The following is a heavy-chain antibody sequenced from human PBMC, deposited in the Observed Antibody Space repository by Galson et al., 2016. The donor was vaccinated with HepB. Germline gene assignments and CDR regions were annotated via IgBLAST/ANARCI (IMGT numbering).Heavy chain of an antibody. Sequence: SVKVSCKASGGSFRADVFSWVRQAPGQGLEWMGGIIPTFDSTTYAQKFQGRVTLTADESTTTVYMEVRSLRSDDTAVYYCARGLREDPPDQWGQGTLVIVSS. CDR3: ARGLREDPPDQ. D-gene: IGHD2-21*01. V-gene: IGHV1-69*13. CDR1: GGSFRADV. J-gene: IGHJ5*02. CDR2: IIPTFDST.